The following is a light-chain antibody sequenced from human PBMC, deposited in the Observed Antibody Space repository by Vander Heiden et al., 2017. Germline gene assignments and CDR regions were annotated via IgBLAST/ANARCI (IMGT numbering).Light chain of an antibody. Sequence: SYELTQPPSVSVSPGQTARITCSGDALPKKYAYWYQQKSGQAPVLVIYEDSKRPSGIPERFPGSSSGTKATLTISGGQVEDEADYYCYSTDSSGNHRVFGGGTKLTVL. V-gene: IGLV3-10*01. CDR3: YSTDSSGNHRV. CDR1: ALPKKY. CDR2: EDS. J-gene: IGLJ3*02.